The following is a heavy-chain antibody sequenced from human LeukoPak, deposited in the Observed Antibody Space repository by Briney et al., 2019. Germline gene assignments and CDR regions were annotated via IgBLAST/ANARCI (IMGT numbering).Heavy chain of an antibody. CDR1: GFTFNTYS. CDR3: ARDSVEMTTILDY. J-gene: IGHJ4*02. V-gene: IGHV3-21*01. CDR2: ISSGSIYI. Sequence: PGGSLRLSCAASGFTFNTYSMNWVRQAPGKGLEWVSSISSGSIYIYYADSLKGRFTISRDNAKNSLYLQMNSLRAEDTAVYYCARDSVEMTTILDYWGQGTLVTVSS. D-gene: IGHD5-24*01.